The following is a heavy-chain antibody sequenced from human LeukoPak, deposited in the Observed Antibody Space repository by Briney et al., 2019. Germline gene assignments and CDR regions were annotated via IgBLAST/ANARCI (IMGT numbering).Heavy chain of an antibody. CDR3: ARGALGDGYNSPSAFDI. CDR2: INPSGGST. Sequence: ASVKVSCKASGYTFTSYYMYWVRQAPGQGLEWMGIINPSGGSTNYAQKFQGRVTTTRDTSTNTVYMELSSLRSEDTAVYYCARGALGDGYNSPSAFDIWGQGTMVTVSS. J-gene: IGHJ3*02. D-gene: IGHD5-24*01. V-gene: IGHV1-46*01. CDR1: GYTFTSYY.